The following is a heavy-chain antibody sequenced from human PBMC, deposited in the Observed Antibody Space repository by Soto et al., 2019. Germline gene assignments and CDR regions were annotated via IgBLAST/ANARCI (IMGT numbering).Heavy chain of an antibody. J-gene: IGHJ6*02. D-gene: IGHD3-22*01. V-gene: IGHV1-69*12. Sequence: QVQLVQSGAEVKKPGSSVKVSCKASGGTFSSYAISWVRQAPGQGLEWMGGIIPIFGTANYAQKFQGRVTITAEESTSTAYMELSSLRSEDTAVYYCASTDYYDSSGYYRHYYYYGMDVWGQGTKVTVSS. CDR1: GGTFSSYA. CDR2: IIPIFGTA. CDR3: ASTDYYDSSGYYRHYYYYGMDV.